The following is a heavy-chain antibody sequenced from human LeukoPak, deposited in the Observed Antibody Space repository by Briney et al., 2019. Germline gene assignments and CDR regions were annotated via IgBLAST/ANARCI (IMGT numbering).Heavy chain of an antibody. CDR3: ARERMVAGTGTFDS. V-gene: IGHV1-18*01. CDR2: ISTYNGNT. CDR1: GYTFTTNG. J-gene: IGHJ4*02. Sequence: ASVKVSCKASGYTFTTNGISWVRQAPGQGLEWMGWISTYNGNTHYAQKFQGRVTLTTDTSTSTAYMELRSLRSDDTAVYYCARERMVAGTGTFDSWGQGTLVTVSS. D-gene: IGHD6-19*01.